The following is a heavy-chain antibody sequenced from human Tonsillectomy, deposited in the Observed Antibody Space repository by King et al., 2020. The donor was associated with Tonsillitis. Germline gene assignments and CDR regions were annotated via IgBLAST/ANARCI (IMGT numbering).Heavy chain of an antibody. CDR3: AAAPNYDYYGMGV. CDR1: GFTFSTSA. J-gene: IGHJ6*02. D-gene: IGHD3-3*01. V-gene: IGHV1-58*02. Sequence: QLVESGPEVKKPGTSVKVSCKASGFTFSTSAMQWVRQARGQRLEWIGWIVVGSGKTNYAQKFQERVTITRDMSTSTTYMDVSSLRSDDTAVYYCAAAPNYDYYGMGVWGQGTTVTVSS. CDR2: IVVGSGKT.